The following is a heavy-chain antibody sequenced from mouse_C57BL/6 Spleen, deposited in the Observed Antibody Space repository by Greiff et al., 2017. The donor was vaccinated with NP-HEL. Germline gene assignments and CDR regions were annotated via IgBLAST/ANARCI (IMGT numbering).Heavy chain of an antibody. J-gene: IGHJ2*01. D-gene: IGHD1-1*01. V-gene: IGHV1-50*01. CDR2: IDPSDSYT. CDR1: GYTFTSYW. CDR3: ARLTTTVVATSDY. Sequence: QVQLQQPGAELVKPGASVKLSCKASGYTFTSYWMQWVKQRPGQGLEWIGEIDPSDSYTNYNQKFKGQATLTVDTSSSTAYMQLSSLTSEDSAVYYCARLTTTVVATSDYWGQGTTLTVSS.